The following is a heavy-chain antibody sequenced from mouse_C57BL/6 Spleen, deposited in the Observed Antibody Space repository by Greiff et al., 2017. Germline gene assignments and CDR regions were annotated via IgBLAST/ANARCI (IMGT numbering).Heavy chain of an antibody. Sequence: EVQLQQSGAELVKPGASVKLSCTASGFNINDYYMHWVKQRTEQGLEWIGRIDPEDGETKYDPKFQGKATITADTSSNTAYLQLSSLTSEDTAVYYCARRGNYYGSSSLAMDYWGQGTSVTVSS. V-gene: IGHV14-2*01. J-gene: IGHJ4*01. CDR2: IDPEDGET. CDR1: GFNINDYY. CDR3: ARRGNYYGSSSLAMDY. D-gene: IGHD1-1*01.